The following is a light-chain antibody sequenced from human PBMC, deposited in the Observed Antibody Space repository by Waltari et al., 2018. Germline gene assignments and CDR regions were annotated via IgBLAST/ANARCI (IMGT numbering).Light chain of an antibody. V-gene: IGKV1-9*01. Sequence: DIQLTQSPPFLSASVGDRVTISCRASQDISSYLAWYQQKVDKAPHLLIYTTSTLASGVPSRFSGSGSGTDFTLTITSLQPDDFATYYCQQLHRYPPTFGPGTTVDVK. CDR2: TTS. CDR3: QQLHRYPPT. CDR1: QDISSY. J-gene: IGKJ3*01.